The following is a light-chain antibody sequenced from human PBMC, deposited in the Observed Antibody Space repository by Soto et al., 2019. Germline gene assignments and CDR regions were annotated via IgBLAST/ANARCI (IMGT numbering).Light chain of an antibody. V-gene: IGKV3-20*01. J-gene: IGKJ5*01. CDR3: QQYGSSPLIT. CDR1: QSITNNY. Sequence: EIVMTQSPVTLSVSPGERATLSCRASQSITNNYLAWYQQKPGRAHRLLIYGASSRATGIPDRFSGSGSGTDFTLTISRLEPEDFAVYYCQQYGSSPLITFGQGTRLEIK. CDR2: GAS.